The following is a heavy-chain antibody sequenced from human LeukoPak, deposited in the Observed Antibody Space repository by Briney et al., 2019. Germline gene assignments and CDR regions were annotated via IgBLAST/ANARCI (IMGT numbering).Heavy chain of an antibody. Sequence: SETLSLTRTVSGGSISSGGYYWSWIRQHPGKGLEWIGYIYYSGSTYYNPSLKSRLTISVDTSKNQFSLKLSSVTAADTAVYFCARMTMDSSGHYPFYLGCWGQGTLVTVSS. D-gene: IGHD3-22*01. V-gene: IGHV4-31*03. CDR1: GGSISSGGYY. J-gene: IGHJ4*02. CDR2: IYYSGST. CDR3: ARMTMDSSGHYPFYLGC.